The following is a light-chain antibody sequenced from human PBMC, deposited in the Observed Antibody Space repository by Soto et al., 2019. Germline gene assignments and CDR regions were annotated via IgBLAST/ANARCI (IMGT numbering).Light chain of an antibody. CDR3: QQYYTNSWS. V-gene: IGKV3D-15*01. J-gene: IGKJ1*01. CDR1: ETVRSN. Sequence: RVMTQSPDTLSVSPGERATLSCRASETVRSNLAWYQQKPGQAPRLLIYAASTRATGIPARFIGNGSGTEFTLTISSLQSENVAVYYCQQYYTNSWSFGQGTKVDI. CDR2: AAS.